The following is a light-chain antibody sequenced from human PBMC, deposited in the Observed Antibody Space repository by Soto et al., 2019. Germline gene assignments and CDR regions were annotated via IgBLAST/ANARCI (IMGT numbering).Light chain of an antibody. V-gene: IGLV4-69*01. J-gene: IGLJ2*01. CDR3: QTWGTGIVV. CDR2: LNSDGSH. Sequence: QAVVTQSPSASASLGASVKLTCTLSSGHSSYDIAWHQQQPEKGPRYLMRLNSDGSHTKGGGIPDRFSGSSSGAERYLTISSLQSEDEADYYCQTWGTGIVVFGGGTKLTVL. CDR1: SGHSSYD.